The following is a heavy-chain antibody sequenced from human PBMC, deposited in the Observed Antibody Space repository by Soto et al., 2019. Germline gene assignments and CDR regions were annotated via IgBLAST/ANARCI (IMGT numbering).Heavy chain of an antibody. CDR2: ISGSGDDT. J-gene: IGHJ4*02. Sequence: PGGSLRLSCAASGFAFSSYAMTWVRQAPGKGLEWVSDISGSGDDTHYADSVRGRFTISRDNSKNTLYLQMNSLRADDAAVYYCAKANSGSYYLPVDYWGQGTLVTDSS. V-gene: IGHV3-23*01. CDR1: GFAFSSYA. D-gene: IGHD3-10*01. CDR3: AKANSGSYYLPVDY.